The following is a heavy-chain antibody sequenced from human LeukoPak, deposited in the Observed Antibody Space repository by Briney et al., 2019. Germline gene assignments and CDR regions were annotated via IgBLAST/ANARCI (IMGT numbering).Heavy chain of an antibody. CDR2: MHYSGST. CDR3: AREMYDSGGYRVSYFDF. J-gene: IGHJ4*02. Sequence: PPETLSLTCTVSGGSISSTTYYWGWIRQPPGKGLEWIASMHYSGSTYYNPSLNNRVTRSIDTSKNQFSMKLSSVTAADTAVYYCAREMYDSGGYRVSYFDFWGQGILVTVSS. CDR1: GGSISSTTYY. V-gene: IGHV4-39*07. D-gene: IGHD3-22*01.